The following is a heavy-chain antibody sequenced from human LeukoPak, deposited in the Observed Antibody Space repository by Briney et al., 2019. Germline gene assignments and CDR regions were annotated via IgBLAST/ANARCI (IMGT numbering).Heavy chain of an antibody. Sequence: PSETLSLTCTVSGGSISSSSYYWGWIRQHPGKGLEWIGYIYYSGSTYYNPSLKSRVTISVDTSKNQFSLKLSSVTAADTAVYYCARESVLRFLFFFDYWGQGTLVTVSS. CDR1: GGSISSSSYY. J-gene: IGHJ4*02. V-gene: IGHV4-31*03. CDR2: IYYSGST. D-gene: IGHD3-3*01. CDR3: ARESVLRFLFFFDY.